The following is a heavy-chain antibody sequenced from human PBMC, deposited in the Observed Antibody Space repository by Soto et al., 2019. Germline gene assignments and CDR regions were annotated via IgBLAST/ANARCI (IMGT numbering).Heavy chain of an antibody. Sequence: TLSLTCTVSGGSISSNYWTWIRQPPGKGLEWIGYVYNSGSTNYNPSLKSRLTISEDTSKSQFSLKVNSMTAAPTVVYYCARYRREAVAGYTLDNWGQGILVTVSS. V-gene: IGHV4-59*01. CDR3: ARYRREAVAGYTLDN. J-gene: IGHJ4*02. CDR2: VYNSGST. D-gene: IGHD6-13*01. CDR1: GGSISSNY.